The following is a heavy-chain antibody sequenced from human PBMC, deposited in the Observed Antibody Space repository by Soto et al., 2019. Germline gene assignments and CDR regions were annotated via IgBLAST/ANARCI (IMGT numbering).Heavy chain of an antibody. V-gene: IGHV1-8*01. D-gene: IGHD6-19*01. Sequence: ASVKVSCKASGYTFTSYDINWVRQATGQGLEWMGWMNPNSGNTGYAQKFQGRVTMTRNTSISTAYMELSSLRSEDTAVYYCASGRGSGWYEGEMTGRSNDAFDIWGQGTMVTVSS. CDR3: ASGRGSGWYEGEMTGRSNDAFDI. CDR2: MNPNSGNT. J-gene: IGHJ3*02. CDR1: GYTFTSYD.